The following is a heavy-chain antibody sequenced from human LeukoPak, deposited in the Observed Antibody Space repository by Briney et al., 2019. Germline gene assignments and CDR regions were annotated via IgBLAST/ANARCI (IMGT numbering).Heavy chain of an antibody. CDR1: GGSISSGSYY. J-gene: IGHJ4*02. Sequence: PSQTLSLTCTVSGGSISSGSYYWSWIRQPAGKGLEWIGRIYTSGSTNYNPSLKSRVTISVDTSKNQFSLRLSSVTAADTAVYYCARDSPGRYFDYWGQGTLVTVSS. V-gene: IGHV4-61*02. CDR2: IYTSGST. CDR3: ARDSPGRYFDY.